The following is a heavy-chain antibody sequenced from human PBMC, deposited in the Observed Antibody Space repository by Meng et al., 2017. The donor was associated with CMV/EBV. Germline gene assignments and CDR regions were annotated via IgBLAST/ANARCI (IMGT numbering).Heavy chain of an antibody. CDR2: ISGSGGST. V-gene: IGHV3-23*01. D-gene: IGHD6-6*01. CDR3: ASMSSSGDY. J-gene: IGHJ4*02. Sequence: GESLKISCAASGFTFSSYAMSWVRQAPGKGLEWVSAISGSGGSTYYADSVKGRFTISRDNSKNTLYLQMNSQRAEDTAVYYCASMSSSGDYWGQGTLVTVFS. CDR1: GFTFSSYA.